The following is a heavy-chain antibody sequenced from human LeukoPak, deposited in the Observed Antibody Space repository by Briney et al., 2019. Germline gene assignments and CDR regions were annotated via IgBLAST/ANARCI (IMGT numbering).Heavy chain of an antibody. D-gene: IGHD6-13*01. CDR1: GFTFSAYA. J-gene: IGHJ4*02. V-gene: IGHV3-21*01. CDR3: ARDKRQLVSFDY. CDR2: ISTTSTYT. Sequence: GGSLRPSCEASGFTFSAYAMTWVRQAPGKGLEWVSSISTTSTYTYYADSVKGRFTISRDKAKNSLYLQMNTLRAEDTAVYYCARDKRQLVSFDYWGQGTLVTVSS.